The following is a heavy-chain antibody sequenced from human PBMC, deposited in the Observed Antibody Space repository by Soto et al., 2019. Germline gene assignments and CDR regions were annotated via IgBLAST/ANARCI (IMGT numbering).Heavy chain of an antibody. V-gene: IGHV3-23*01. CDR3: AKDRRIVVVPAAIRRYYYYGMDV. CDR1: GFTFSSYA. Sequence: EVQLLESGGGLVQPGGSLRLSCAASGFTFSSYAMSWVRQAPGKGLEWVSAISGSGGSTYYADSVKGRFTISRDNSKNTLYLQMNSLRAEDTAVYYCAKDRRIVVVPAAIRRYYYYGMDVCGQGTTVTVSS. J-gene: IGHJ6*02. D-gene: IGHD2-2*02. CDR2: ISGSGGST.